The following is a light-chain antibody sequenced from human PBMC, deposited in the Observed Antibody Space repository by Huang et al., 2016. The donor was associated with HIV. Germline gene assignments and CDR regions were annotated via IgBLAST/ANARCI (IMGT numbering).Light chain of an antibody. J-gene: IGKJ1*01. V-gene: IGKV4-1*01. CDR3: QQYYSSWT. Sequence: DIVLTQSPDSLAVSLGERATINCKSSQSVLFSSNNKNYLAWYQQKPGQPPKLPIYWASTRQSGVPDRFSGSGSGTDFTLTISSLQGEDVALYYCQQYYSSWTFGQGTKVEIK. CDR2: WAS. CDR1: QSVLFSSNNKNY.